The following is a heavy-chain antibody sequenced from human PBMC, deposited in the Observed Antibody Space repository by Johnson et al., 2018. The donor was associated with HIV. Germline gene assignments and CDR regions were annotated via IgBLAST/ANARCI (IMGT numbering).Heavy chain of an antibody. V-gene: IGHV3-9*01. CDR3: AKEWRVDLRGIDYDAYDM. Sequence: VQLVESGGGLVQPGRSLRLSCAASGFTFDDYAMHWVRQAPGKGLEWVSGISWNSGSIGYADSVKGRFTISRDNAKNSLYLQMNSLRAEDTAKYYCAKEWRVDLRGIDYDAYDMWGLGTMVTVSS. CDR1: GFTFDDYA. J-gene: IGHJ3*02. CDR2: ISWNSGSI. D-gene: IGHD3-3*01.